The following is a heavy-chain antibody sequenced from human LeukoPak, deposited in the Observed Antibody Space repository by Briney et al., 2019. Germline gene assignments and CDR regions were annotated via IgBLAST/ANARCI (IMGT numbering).Heavy chain of an antibody. CDR2: ISGSGGST. V-gene: IGHV3-23*01. D-gene: IGHD1-26*01. CDR1: GFTFSSYA. J-gene: IGHJ4*02. Sequence: GGSLRLSCAASGFTFSSYAMSWVRQAPGKGLEWVSAISGSGGSTYYADSVKGRFTISRDNSKNTLYLQMSSLRAEDTAVYYCAKLIVGATEYFDYWGQGTLVTVSS. CDR3: AKLIVGATEYFDY.